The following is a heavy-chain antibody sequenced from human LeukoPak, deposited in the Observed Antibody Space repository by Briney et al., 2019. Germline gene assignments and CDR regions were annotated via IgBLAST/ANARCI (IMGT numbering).Heavy chain of an antibody. CDR1: GYSFTSYW. V-gene: IGHV5-10-1*01. Sequence: GESLKISCKGSGYSFTSYWISWVRQMPGKGLEWMGRIDPSDSYTKYSPSFQGHVTISSDKSISTAHLQWSSLKASDTAMYYCARRVGAAADFDYWGQGTLVTVSS. D-gene: IGHD6-13*01. CDR2: IDPSDSYT. CDR3: ARRVGAAADFDY. J-gene: IGHJ4*02.